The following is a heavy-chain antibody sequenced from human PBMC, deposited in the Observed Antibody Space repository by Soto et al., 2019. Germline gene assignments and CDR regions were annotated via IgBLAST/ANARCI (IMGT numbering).Heavy chain of an antibody. D-gene: IGHD2-2*01. CDR1: GGSFSGYY. V-gene: IGHV4-34*01. CDR2: INHSGST. J-gene: IGHJ6*02. CDR3: ARGRSRFGMDV. Sequence: PSEILSLTCAVYGGSFSGYYWSWIRQPPGKGLEWIGEINHSGSTNYNPSLKSRVTISVDTSKNQFSLKLSSVTAADTAVYYCARGRSRFGMDVWGQGTTVTVSS.